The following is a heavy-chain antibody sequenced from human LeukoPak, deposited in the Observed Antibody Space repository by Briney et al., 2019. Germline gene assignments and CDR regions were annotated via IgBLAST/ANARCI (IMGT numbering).Heavy chain of an antibody. J-gene: IGHJ4*02. Sequence: GGSLRLSCAASGFTFSSYSKNWVRQAPGKGLEWVSSISSSSSYIYYADSVKGRFTISRDNSKNTLYLQMNSLRAEDTAVYYCAREWEFDYWGQGTLVTVSS. CDR3: AREWEFDY. V-gene: IGHV3-21*01. CDR2: ISSSSSYI. CDR1: GFTFSSYS. D-gene: IGHD1-26*01.